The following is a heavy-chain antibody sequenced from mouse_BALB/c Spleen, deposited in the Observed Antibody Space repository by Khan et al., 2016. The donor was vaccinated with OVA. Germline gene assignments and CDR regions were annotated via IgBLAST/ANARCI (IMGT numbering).Heavy chain of an antibody. V-gene: IGHV4-2*02. Sequence: EVKLLESGGGLVQPGGSLILSCAASGFDFSRYWMSWARQAPGKGQEWIGEINPGSSTINYTPSLKDKFIISRDNAKNTLFLQMSKVRSEDTALYYCARLGEYGWHAYWGQGTLVTVSA. J-gene: IGHJ3*01. CDR2: INPGSSTI. CDR3: ARLGEYGWHAY. CDR1: GFDFSRYW. D-gene: IGHD1-2*01.